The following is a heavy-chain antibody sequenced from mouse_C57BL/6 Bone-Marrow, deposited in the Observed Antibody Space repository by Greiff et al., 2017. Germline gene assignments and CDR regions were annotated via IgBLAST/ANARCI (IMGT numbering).Heavy chain of an antibody. CDR3: ARSGYYWDYFDD. D-gene: IGHD2-3*01. CDR1: GYTFTSYG. CDR2: IYPRSGNT. Sequence: VKVVESGAELARPGASVKLSCKASGYTFTSYGISWVKQRTGQGLEWIGEIYPRSGNTYYNEKFKGKATLTADKSSSTAYMELRSLTSEDSAVYFCARSGYYWDYFDDWGQGTTRTVSA. V-gene: IGHV1-81*01. J-gene: IGHJ2*01.